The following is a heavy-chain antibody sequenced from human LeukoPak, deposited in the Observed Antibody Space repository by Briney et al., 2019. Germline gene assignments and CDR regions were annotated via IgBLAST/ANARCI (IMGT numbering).Heavy chain of an antibody. CDR1: GGSISSYY. D-gene: IGHD3-10*01. Sequence: SETLSLTCTVSGGSISSYYWSWIRQPPGKGLEWIGYIYYSGSTNYNPSLKSRATISVDKSKNQFSLKLSSVTAADTAVYYCARDFMGYWGQGTLVTVSS. V-gene: IGHV4-59*12. CDR3: ARDFMGY. J-gene: IGHJ4*02. CDR2: IYYSGST.